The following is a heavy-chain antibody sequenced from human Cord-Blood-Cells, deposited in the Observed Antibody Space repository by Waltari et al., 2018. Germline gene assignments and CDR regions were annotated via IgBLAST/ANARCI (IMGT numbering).Heavy chain of an antibody. CDR1: GFTFSSYW. Sequence: EVQLVESGGGLVQPGGSLRLSCAASGFTFSSYWMHWVRQAPGKGLLLVSRINSDGSSTSYADSVKGRFTIARDNAKNTLYLQMNSLRAEDTAVYYCARGGDYSNAFDIWGQGTMVTVSS. D-gene: IGHD4-4*01. CDR3: ARGGDYSNAFDI. CDR2: INSDGSST. J-gene: IGHJ3*02. V-gene: IGHV3-74*01.